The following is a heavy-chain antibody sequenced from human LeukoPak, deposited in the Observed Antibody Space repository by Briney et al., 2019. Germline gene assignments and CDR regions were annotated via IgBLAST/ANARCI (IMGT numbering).Heavy chain of an antibody. J-gene: IGHJ4*02. CDR3: ARTADRRFDY. CDR2: INPTGGST. CDR1: GYTSTSYY. D-gene: IGHD6-6*01. V-gene: IGHV1-46*01. Sequence: PRASVKVSCKASGYTSTSYYTHCVPQAPGQGLEWRGIINPTGGSTTNAQTFQGRVTITRDTSTRTVYMGPSSLRSEDTAVYYCARTADRRFDYWGQGTLVTVSS.